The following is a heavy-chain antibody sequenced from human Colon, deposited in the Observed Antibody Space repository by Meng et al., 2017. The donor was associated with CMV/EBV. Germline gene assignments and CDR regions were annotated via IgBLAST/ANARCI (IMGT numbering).Heavy chain of an antibody. Sequence: HVQLVQSGAEGTRPGASVNISCKASGYTFTSYELTWVRQAPGQGLEWMGYMNPYNGNTGYVQKFQGRVTMTRDTSISSAYMELSSLRSDDTVVYYCTRGQFFSDYWGQGTLVTVSS. CDR2: MNPYNGNT. CDR1: GYTFTSYE. D-gene: IGHD6-19*01. V-gene: IGHV1-8*01. CDR3: TRGQFFSDY. J-gene: IGHJ4*02.